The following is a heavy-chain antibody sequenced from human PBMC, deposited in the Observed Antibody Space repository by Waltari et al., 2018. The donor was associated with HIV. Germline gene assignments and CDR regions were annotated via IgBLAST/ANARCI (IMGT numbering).Heavy chain of an antibody. V-gene: IGHV4-4*02. J-gene: IGHJ4*02. CDR2: IHHSGST. D-gene: IGHD1-7*01. Sequence: QVQLQESGPGLVKPSGTLSLTCEVSGASISSYNWWTWVRQPPGKGLEWIGEIHHSGSTNYNPSLKSRVTISVDTSKNQFSLNLNSVTAADTAVYYCARRTGTTRSFDYWGQGTPVTVSS. CDR1: GASISSYNW. CDR3: ARRTGTTRSFDY.